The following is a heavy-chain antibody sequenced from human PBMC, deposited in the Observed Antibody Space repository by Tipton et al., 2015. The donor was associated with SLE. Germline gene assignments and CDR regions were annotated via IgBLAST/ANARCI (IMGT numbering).Heavy chain of an antibody. D-gene: IGHD1-7*01. CDR1: GGSFTGYY. J-gene: IGHJ3*02. CDR3: ARSTGTSFSVGGFDI. V-gene: IGHV4-34*01. CDR2: ITHGVGT. Sequence: TLSLTCALYGGSFTGYYWSWFRQSPGLGLGWIGEITHGVGTNYNPSLKSRVTISRDVSKTQFSLNLTSATAADAAVYYCARSTGTSFSVGGFDIWGQGTLVTVSS.